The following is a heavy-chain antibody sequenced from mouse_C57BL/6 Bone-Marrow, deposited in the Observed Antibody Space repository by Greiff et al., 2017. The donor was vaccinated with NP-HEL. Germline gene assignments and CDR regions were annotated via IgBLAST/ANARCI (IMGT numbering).Heavy chain of an antibody. J-gene: IGHJ2*01. CDR1: GFTFTDYY. V-gene: IGHV7-3*01. D-gene: IGHD2-10*01. CDR2: IRNKANGYTT. Sequence: EVQRVESGGGLVQPGGSLSLSCAASGFTFTDYYMSWVRQPPGKALEWLGFIRNKANGYTTEYSASVKGRFTISRDNSQSILYLQMNALRAEDSATYYCARYPPTGGFDYWGQGTTLTVSS. CDR3: ARYPPTGGFDY.